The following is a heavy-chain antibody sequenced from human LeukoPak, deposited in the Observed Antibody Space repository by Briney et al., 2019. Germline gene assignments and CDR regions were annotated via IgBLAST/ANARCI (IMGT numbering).Heavy chain of an antibody. CDR1: GFTFGGFT. D-gene: IGHD4-17*01. CDR3: AKDLNYGDGRWEFDP. CDR2: ILAYADGGRT. Sequence: GSLRLSCAASGFTFGGFTMAWVRQTPGKGLEWLSGILAYADGGRTYYADSVKGRFTIYRDNSKNTLYLQMNNLRADDTAVYFCAKDLNYGDGRWEFDPWGQGTPVTV. J-gene: IGHJ5*02. V-gene: IGHV3-23*01.